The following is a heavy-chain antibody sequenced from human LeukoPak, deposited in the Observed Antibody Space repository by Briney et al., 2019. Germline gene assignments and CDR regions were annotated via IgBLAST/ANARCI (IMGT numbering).Heavy chain of an antibody. CDR3: ARSLWFGELGLDY. CDR1: GGSFSGYY. D-gene: IGHD3-10*01. CDR2: IYYSGST. Sequence: SETLSLTCAVYGGSFSGYYWSWIRQPPGKGLEWIGYIYYSGSTNYDPSLKSRVTISVDTSKNQFSLKLSSVTAADTAVYYCARSLWFGELGLDYWGQGTLVTVSS. V-gene: IGHV4-59*08. J-gene: IGHJ4*02.